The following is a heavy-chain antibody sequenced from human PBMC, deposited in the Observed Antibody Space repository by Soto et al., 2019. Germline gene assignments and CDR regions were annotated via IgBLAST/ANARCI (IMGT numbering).Heavy chain of an antibody. V-gene: IGHV4-30-2*01. CDR1: VAPITWGDSS. J-gene: IGHJ5*02. CDR2: IFHGGST. Sequence: SETLSLTFALSVAPITWGDSSWNWIRQPPGKGLEWIGYIFHGGSTYYNPSLRSRVTISVDRFSTQFSLKMSSVTAADTAVYYCARGRVVVPAAVMFNCLDPWGQGALVTVSS. CDR3: ARGRVVVPAAVMFNCLDP. D-gene: IGHD2-2*01.